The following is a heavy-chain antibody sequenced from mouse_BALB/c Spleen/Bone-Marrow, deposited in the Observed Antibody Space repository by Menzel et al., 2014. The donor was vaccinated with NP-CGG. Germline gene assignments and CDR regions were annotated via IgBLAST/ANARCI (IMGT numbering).Heavy chain of an antibody. V-gene: IGHV1-54*01. CDR1: GYAFTNYL. J-gene: IGHJ4*01. D-gene: IGHD4-1*01. Sequence: VQLQQSGAELERPGTSVKVSCKASGYAFTNYLIEWVKQRPGQGLEWIGVINPGSGGTNYNEKFKAKATLTADKSSSTAYMQLSSLTSDDSAVYFCARCLTGTSAMDYWGQGTSVTVSS. CDR3: ARCLTGTSAMDY. CDR2: INPGSGGT.